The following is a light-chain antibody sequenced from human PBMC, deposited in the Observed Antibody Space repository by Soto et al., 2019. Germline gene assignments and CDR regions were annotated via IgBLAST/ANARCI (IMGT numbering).Light chain of an antibody. V-gene: IGLV1-51*01. Sequence: QSVLTQPPSVSAAPGQTVTISCSGSSSNIGNNYVSWYQQLPGTAPKLLIYDNNKRPSGIPDRFSGSKSGTSATLGITGLQTGDEADYYCGTWDSSLSAGGDYVFGTGTKVTVL. CDR1: SSNIGNNY. CDR2: DNN. CDR3: GTWDSSLSAGGDYV. J-gene: IGLJ1*01.